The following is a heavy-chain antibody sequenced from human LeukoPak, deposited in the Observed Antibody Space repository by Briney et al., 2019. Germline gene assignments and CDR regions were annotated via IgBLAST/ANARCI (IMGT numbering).Heavy chain of an antibody. CDR3: ARGGYCSGGSCYSGWFDP. CDR1: GYTFTGYY. J-gene: IGHJ5*02. Sequence: ASVKVSCKASGYTFTGYYMHWVRQAPGQGLEWMGWINPNSGGTNYAQKFQGRVTMTRDTSISTAYMELSSLRSEDTAVYYCARGGYCSGGSCYSGWFDPWGQGTLVTVSS. CDR2: INPNSGGT. D-gene: IGHD2-15*01. V-gene: IGHV1-2*02.